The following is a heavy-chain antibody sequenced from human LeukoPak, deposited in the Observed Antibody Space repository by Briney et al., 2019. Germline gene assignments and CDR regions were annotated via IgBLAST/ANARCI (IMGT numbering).Heavy chain of an antibody. D-gene: IGHD3-9*01. CDR1: GFTFSSYE. CDR2: ISSSGSTI. Sequence: GGSLRLSCAASGFTFSSYEMNWVRQAPGKGLEWVSYISSSGSTIYYADSVKGRFTISRDNAKNSLYLQMNSLRAEDTAVYYCARGKKLRYFDWSHRCWFDPWGQGTLVTVSS. V-gene: IGHV3-48*03. CDR3: ARGKKLRYFDWSHRCWFDP. J-gene: IGHJ5*02.